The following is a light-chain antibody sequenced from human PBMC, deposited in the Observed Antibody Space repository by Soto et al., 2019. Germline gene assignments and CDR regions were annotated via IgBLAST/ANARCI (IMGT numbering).Light chain of an antibody. J-gene: IGLJ2*01. CDR1: SSNIGSNT. Sequence: QSVLTQPPSASGTPGQRVTISCSGSSSNIGSNTVSWYQQLPGTAPKLLIYNDNQRPSGVPDRFFGSKSGTSASLAIRGLQSEDEDDYYCAAWDDSLNGLVFGGGTKLTVL. V-gene: IGLV1-44*01. CDR2: NDN. CDR3: AAWDDSLNGLV.